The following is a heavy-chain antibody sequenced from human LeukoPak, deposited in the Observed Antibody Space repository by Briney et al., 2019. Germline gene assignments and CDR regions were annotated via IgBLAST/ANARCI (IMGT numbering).Heavy chain of an antibody. Sequence: GESLQISCKGSGYNFPNYWIGWVRQMPGKGLEWMGIIHPADSETRYSPSFQGQVTISADKSISTAYLQWSSLKASDTAMYYCARNPPLLTYSSSWCDYWGQGTLVTVSS. J-gene: IGHJ4*02. V-gene: IGHV5-51*01. CDR3: ARNPPLLTYSSSWCDY. CDR2: IHPADSET. D-gene: IGHD6-13*01. CDR1: GYNFPNYW.